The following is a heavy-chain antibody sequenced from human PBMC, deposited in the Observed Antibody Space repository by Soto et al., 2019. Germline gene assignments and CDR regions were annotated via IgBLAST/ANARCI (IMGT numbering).Heavy chain of an antibody. CDR1: GGSLSGYY. V-gene: IGHV4-34*01. J-gene: IGHJ4*01. Sequence: SETLSLTCAVYGGSLSGYYWSWIRQPPGKGLEWIGEINHSGSTNYNPSLKSRVTISVDASKNQFSLKLSSVTAADTAVYYCASRLDYWGHGTLVTVSS. CDR3: ASRLDY. CDR2: INHSGST.